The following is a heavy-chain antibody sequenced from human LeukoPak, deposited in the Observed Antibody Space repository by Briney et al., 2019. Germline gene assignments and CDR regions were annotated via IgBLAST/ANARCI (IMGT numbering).Heavy chain of an antibody. V-gene: IGHV3-30*04. Sequence: GGSLRLSCAASGFTFSNSAMSWVRQAPGKGLEWVAVISYDGSNKYYADSMKGRFTISRDNSKNTLYLQMNSLRAEDTAVYYCARGIWFGEPYDYWGQGTLVTVSS. D-gene: IGHD3-10*01. J-gene: IGHJ4*02. CDR3: ARGIWFGEPYDY. CDR2: ISYDGSNK. CDR1: GFTFSNSA.